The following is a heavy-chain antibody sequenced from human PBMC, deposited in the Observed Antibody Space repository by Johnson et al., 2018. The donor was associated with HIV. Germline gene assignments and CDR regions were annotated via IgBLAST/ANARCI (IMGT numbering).Heavy chain of an antibody. D-gene: IGHD6-13*01. CDR1: GFTLSSYG. J-gene: IGHJ3*02. Sequence: QVQLVESGGGVVQPGRSLRLSCAASGFTLSSYGMHWVRQAPGKGLEWVAVMYYDGSNKYYADSVKGRFTISRDNSKNTLYLQMNSRRDEDTAVYYCGKCIWGSSLIDVFDIWGQGTRVTVSS. CDR3: GKCIWGSSLIDVFDI. V-gene: IGHV3-33*06. CDR2: MYYDGSNK.